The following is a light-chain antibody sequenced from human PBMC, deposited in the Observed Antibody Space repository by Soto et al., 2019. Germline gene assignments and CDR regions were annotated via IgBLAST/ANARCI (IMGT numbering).Light chain of an antibody. J-gene: IGKJ1*01. CDR1: QSLLHSNGYNY. V-gene: IGKV2-28*01. CDR3: MQPLQSWT. CDR2: LGS. Sequence: DIVIPQSPLSLPVTPGEPASISCRSSQSLLHSNGYNYLDWYLQKPGQSPQLLISLGSNRASGVPDRFSGSGSGTDFTLKISRVEAEDVGVYYCMQPLQSWTFGQGTKVEIK.